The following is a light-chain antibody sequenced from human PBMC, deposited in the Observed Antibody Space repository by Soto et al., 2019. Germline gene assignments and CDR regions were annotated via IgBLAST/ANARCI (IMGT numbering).Light chain of an antibody. Sequence: QPVLTQPPSASGTPGQRVTISCSGSSSNIGSNTVNWCQQLPGTAPKLLIYSNNQRPSGVPDRISGSKSGTSASLAISGLQAEDEADYYCATWDDGLNGWVFGGGTKVTVL. V-gene: IGLV1-44*01. CDR2: SNN. CDR1: SSNIGSNT. J-gene: IGLJ3*02. CDR3: ATWDDGLNGWV.